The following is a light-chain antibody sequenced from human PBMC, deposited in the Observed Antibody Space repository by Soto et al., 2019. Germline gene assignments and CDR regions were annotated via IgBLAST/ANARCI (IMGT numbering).Light chain of an antibody. CDR2: GAS. CDR3: QQYNNWPPVWT. Sequence: EIVLTQSPCTLSVSPGERATLSCRASQSVSSNLAWYQQKPGQAPRLLIYGASARATGIPARFSGSGSGTEFTLTISSLQSEDFAVYYCQQYNNWPPVWTFGQGTKVDI. V-gene: IGKV3-15*01. J-gene: IGKJ1*01. CDR1: QSVSSN.